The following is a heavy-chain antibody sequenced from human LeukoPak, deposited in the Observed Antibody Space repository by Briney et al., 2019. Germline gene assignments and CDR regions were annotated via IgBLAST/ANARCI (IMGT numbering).Heavy chain of an antibody. CDR1: GGTFSSYA. V-gene: IGHV1-69*06. J-gene: IGHJ4*02. CDR3: ARSYGDYLMYYFDY. Sequence: GASVKVSCKASGGTFSSYAISWVRQAPGQGLEWMGGIIPIFGTANYAQKFQGRVTITADKSTSTAYMELSSLRSEDTAAYYCARSYGDYLMYYFDYWGQGTLVTVPS. CDR2: IIPIFGTA. D-gene: IGHD4-17*01.